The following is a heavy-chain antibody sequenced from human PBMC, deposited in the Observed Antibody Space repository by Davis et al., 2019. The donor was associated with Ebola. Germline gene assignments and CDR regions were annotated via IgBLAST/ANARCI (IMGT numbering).Heavy chain of an antibody. CDR3: AKGLGL. J-gene: IGHJ4*02. CDR1: GFTFSSYG. D-gene: IGHD3-16*01. CDR2: ISYDGSNK. V-gene: IGHV3-30*18. Sequence: PGGSLRLSCAASGFTFSSYGMHWVRQAPGKGLEWVAVISYDGSNKYYADSVKGRFTISRDNSKNTLYLQMNSLRAEDTAVYYCAKGLGLWGQGTLVTVSS.